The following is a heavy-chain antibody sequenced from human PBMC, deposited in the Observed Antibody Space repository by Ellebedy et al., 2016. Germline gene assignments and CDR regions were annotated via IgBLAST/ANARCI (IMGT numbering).Heavy chain of an antibody. D-gene: IGHD3-22*01. CDR1: GGSISRGGYY. Sequence: SETLSLTXTVSGGSISRGGYYWSWIRQHPGKGLEWIGYIYNSGSTYYNPSLRSRVTISVDTSTNQFSLKLNSVTAADTAVYYCARGLYFDSSGYHYWFDPWGQGTLVTVSA. V-gene: IGHV4-31*03. J-gene: IGHJ5*02. CDR2: IYNSGST. CDR3: ARGLYFDSSGYHYWFDP.